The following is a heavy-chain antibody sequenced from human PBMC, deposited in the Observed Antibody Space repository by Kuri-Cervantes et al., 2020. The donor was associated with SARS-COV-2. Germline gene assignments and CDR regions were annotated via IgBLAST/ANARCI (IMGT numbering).Heavy chain of an antibody. D-gene: IGHD3-3*01. J-gene: IGHJ6*03. CDR1: GYNSTSYD. CDR3: ALESHSPYYMDV. CDR2: MNPNSGNT. V-gene: IGHV1-8*02. Sequence: ASLKDFCNASGYNSTSYDINWLLQATGQGLLWMGWMNPNSGNTCYAQKFQGRVTMTRNTSISTAYMELSSLRSEDTAVYYCALESHSPYYMDVWGKGTTVTVSS.